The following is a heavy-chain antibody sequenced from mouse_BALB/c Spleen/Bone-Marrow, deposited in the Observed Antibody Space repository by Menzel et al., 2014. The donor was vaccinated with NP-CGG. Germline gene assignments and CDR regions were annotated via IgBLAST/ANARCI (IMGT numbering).Heavy chain of an antibody. Sequence: VQLQQSGPELVRPGDSVKISCKGSGYTFTDYAMHWVKQSHAKSLEWIGVISTYSGNTNYNQKVKGKATMTVDKSSSTAYMELARWTAEDSAIYYCASPIYYGNYEGFAYWGQGTLVTVSA. V-gene: IGHV1-67*01. CDR2: ISTYSGNT. CDR1: GYTFTDYA. CDR3: ASPIYYGNYEGFAY. D-gene: IGHD2-1*01. J-gene: IGHJ3*01.